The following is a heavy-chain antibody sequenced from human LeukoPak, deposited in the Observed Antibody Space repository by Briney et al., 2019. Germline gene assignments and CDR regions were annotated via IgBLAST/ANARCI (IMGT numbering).Heavy chain of an antibody. CDR1: GYTFTDYY. V-gene: IGHV1-69-2*01. CDR2: VDPEDGEP. J-gene: IGHJ4*02. CDR3: ATREYYGAGSYYYY. Sequence: GASVKVSCKVSGYTFTDYYLHWVQQAPGTRLEWMGLVDPEDGEPIYAKKSQGPVTITADTSTDKAYMELSSLRSEDTAVYYCATREYYGAGSYYYYWGEGTLVTVSS. D-gene: IGHD3-10*01.